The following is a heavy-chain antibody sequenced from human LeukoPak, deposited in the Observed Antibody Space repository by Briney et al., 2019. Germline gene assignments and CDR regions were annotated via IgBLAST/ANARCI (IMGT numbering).Heavy chain of an antibody. V-gene: IGHV1-69*04. CDR2: IIPIFGIA. CDR1: GGTFSSYA. CDR3: AREAIVVVPAAMEGASRFDP. Sequence: GASVKVSCKASGGTFSSYAISWVRQAPGQGLEWMGRIIPIFGIANYAQKFQGRVTITADKSTSTAYMELSSLRSEDTAVYYCAREAIVVVPAAMEGASRFDPWGQGTLVTVSS. J-gene: IGHJ5*02. D-gene: IGHD2-2*01.